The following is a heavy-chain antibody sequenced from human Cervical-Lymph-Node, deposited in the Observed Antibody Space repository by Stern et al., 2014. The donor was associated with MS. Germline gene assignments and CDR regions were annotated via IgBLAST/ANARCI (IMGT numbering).Heavy chain of an antibody. CDR1: GFTFSSYG. D-gene: IGHD3-3*01. J-gene: IGHJ4*02. CDR3: ARGYYDFF. CDR2: IWHDGSNK. V-gene: IGHV3-33*01. Sequence: VQLVESGGGVVQPGRSLRLSCAASGFTFSSYGMHWVRQAPGTGLEWVAVIWHDGSNKYYADSVKGRFTISRDNSKNTLYLQMNSLRAEDTAVYYCARGYYDFFWGQGTLVTVSS.